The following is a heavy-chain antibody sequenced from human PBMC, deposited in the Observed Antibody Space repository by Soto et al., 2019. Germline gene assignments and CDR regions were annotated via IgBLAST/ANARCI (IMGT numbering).Heavy chain of an antibody. Sequence: EVQLVESGGGLVQPGGSLRLSCAGSGFALRNYSMHWVRQAPGKGLEWISYITYTSSPIFYADSVNGRFIISRDNDKDSLSLQMNSLRAEDTAVYYCAREVRHPRYGMDVWGQGTTVTVSS. CDR1: GFALRNYS. CDR3: AREVRHPRYGMDV. CDR2: ITYTSSPI. J-gene: IGHJ6*02. D-gene: IGHD3-10*01. V-gene: IGHV3-48*01.